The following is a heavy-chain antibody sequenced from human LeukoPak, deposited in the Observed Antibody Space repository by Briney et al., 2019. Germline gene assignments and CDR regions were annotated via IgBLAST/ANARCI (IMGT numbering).Heavy chain of an antibody. J-gene: IGHJ3*01. CDR1: GFTFSSYG. V-gene: IGHV3-33*01. CDR3: ARDPQRRGYSYGLF. Sequence: GGSLRLFCAASGFTFSSYGMHWVRQAPGKGLEWVAVIWYDGSNKYYADSVKGRFTISRDNSKNTLYLQMNSLRAEDTAVYYCARDPQRRGYSYGLFWGQGTMVTVSS. D-gene: IGHD5-18*01. CDR2: IWYDGSNK.